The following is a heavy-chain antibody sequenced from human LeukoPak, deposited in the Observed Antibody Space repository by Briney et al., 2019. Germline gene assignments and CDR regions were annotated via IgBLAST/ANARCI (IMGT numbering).Heavy chain of an antibody. J-gene: IGHJ6*02. CDR3: ASPSLLRYFDWSPPRGMDV. CDR1: GFTFSSYA. Sequence: GGSLRLSCAASGFTFSSYAMSWVRQAPGKGLEWVSAISGSGGSTYYADSVKGRFTISRDNSKNTLYLQMNSLRAEDTAVYYCASPSLLRYFDWSPPRGMDVWGQGTTVTVSS. CDR2: ISGSGGST. V-gene: IGHV3-23*01. D-gene: IGHD3-9*01.